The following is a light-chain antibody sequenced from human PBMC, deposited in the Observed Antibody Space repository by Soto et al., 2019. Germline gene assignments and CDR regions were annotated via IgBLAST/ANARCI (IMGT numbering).Light chain of an antibody. CDR1: QSVSSSS. CDR3: RQYGSSPLT. CDR2: GAS. Sequence: EIVLTQSPGTLSLSPGERATLSCRASQSVSSSSLAWYQQKPGQAPSLLIFGASSRATGIPDRFSGSGSGTDFTMTISSLEPEDFAVYYYRQYGSSPLTFGQGTKVEIK. V-gene: IGKV3-20*01. J-gene: IGKJ1*01.